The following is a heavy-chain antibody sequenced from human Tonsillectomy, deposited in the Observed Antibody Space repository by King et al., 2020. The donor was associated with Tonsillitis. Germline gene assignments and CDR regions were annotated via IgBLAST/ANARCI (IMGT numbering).Heavy chain of an antibody. CDR2: IYHSGST. Sequence: LQLQESGPGLVKPSETLSLTCTVSGYSISSGYYWGWFRKPPGKGLEWIGSIYHSGSTYYNPSLKSRVTISVDTSKNQFSLKLSSVTAADTAVYYCARGKGYCSSTSCLNWFDPWGQGTLVTVSS. D-gene: IGHD2-2*01. CDR1: GYSISSGYY. CDR3: ARGKGYCSSTSCLNWFDP. V-gene: IGHV4-38-2*02. J-gene: IGHJ5*02.